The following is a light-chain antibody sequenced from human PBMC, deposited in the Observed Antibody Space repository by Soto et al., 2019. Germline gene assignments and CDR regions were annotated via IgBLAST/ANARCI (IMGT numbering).Light chain of an antibody. CDR1: NSNIGSNT. CDR3: QSYDSSLSGWV. Sequence: QSVVTQPPSASGTPGQRVTIPCSGSNSNIGSNTVNWYQQLPGAAPKLLIYSNSNRPSGVPDRFSGSKSGTSASLAITGLQAEDEADYYCQSYDSSLSGWVFGGGTKLTVL. J-gene: IGLJ3*02. CDR2: SNS. V-gene: IGLV1-40*01.